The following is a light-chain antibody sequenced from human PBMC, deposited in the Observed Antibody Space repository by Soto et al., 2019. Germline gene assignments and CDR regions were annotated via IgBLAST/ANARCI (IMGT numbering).Light chain of an antibody. V-gene: IGKV1-33*01. Sequence: DIQMTQSPSSLSASIGDRVSFTCQASQDISKFLNWYQHKPGQAPSLLIYDASKSHFGVPSRFSGSGSGTDFTFTISSLQPEDNATYYCQQYEPRPYTFGPGTKVDVK. CDR1: QDISKF. CDR3: QQYEPRPYT. J-gene: IGKJ3*01. CDR2: DAS.